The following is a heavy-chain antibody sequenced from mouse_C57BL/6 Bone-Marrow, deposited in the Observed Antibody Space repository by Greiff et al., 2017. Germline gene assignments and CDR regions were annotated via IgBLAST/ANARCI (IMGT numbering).Heavy chain of an antibody. J-gene: IGHJ2*01. D-gene: IGHD1-1*01. V-gene: IGHV1-55*01. CDR2: IYPGSGST. Sequence: VPLQQPGAELVKPGASVKMSCKASGYTFTRYWITWVKQRTGPGLAWIGDIYPGSGSTNYNEKVKSKATLTVDTSSSTAYMQLSILTSEDSAVYYCVTTTVVGYCDYWGQGTTLTVSS. CDR3: VTTTVVGYCDY. CDR1: GYTFTRYW.